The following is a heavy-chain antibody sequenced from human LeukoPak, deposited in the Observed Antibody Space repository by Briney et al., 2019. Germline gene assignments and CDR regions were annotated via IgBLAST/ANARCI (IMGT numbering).Heavy chain of an antibody. CDR2: VYYSGST. D-gene: IGHD3-10*01. Sequence: SETLTLTCTVSGGSISSSSYYWGWIRQPPGKGLDWIGNVYYSGSTYYNPSLKSRITISVDTSKNQFSLKLSAVTAADTAVYFCASVRRGFGESSKYYSYYYMDVWGNGTMVTISS. V-gene: IGHV4-39*01. CDR1: GGSISSSSYY. CDR3: ASVRRGFGESSKYYSYYYMDV. J-gene: IGHJ6*03.